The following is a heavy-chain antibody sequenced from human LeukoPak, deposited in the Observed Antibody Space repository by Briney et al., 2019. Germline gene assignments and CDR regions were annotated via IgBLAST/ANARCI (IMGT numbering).Heavy chain of an antibody. Sequence: GGSLRLSCTASGFTFSSTGMHWVRQAPGKGLDWVASISYDGSSKKYVDSVKGRFTISRDNSKRTLYLQMNSLRSEDTAVYYCAGVDAAMPDAFDIRGQGTTVTVSS. J-gene: IGHJ3*02. CDR1: GFTFSSTG. CDR2: ISYDGSSK. CDR3: AGVDAAMPDAFDI. V-gene: IGHV3-30*03. D-gene: IGHD5-18*01.